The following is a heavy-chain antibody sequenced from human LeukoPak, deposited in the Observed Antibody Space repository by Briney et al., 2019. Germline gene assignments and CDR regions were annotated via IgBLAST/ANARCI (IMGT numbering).Heavy chain of an antibody. D-gene: IGHD5-18*01. V-gene: IGHV4-31*03. CDR1: GGSLSSGGYY. J-gene: IGHJ4*02. CDR3: ARVREGRGSYQQLWSYFDY. CDR2: IYSSGST. Sequence: SETLSLTCTVSGGSLSSGGYYWSWIRQHPGKGLEWIGYIYSSGSTYYNPSLKSRVTISVDRSKNQFSLKLSSVTAADTAVYYCARVREGRGSYQQLWSYFDYWGQGTLVTVSS.